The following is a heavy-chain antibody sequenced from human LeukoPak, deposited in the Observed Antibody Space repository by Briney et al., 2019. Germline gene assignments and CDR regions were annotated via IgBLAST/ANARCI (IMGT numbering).Heavy chain of an antibody. J-gene: IGHJ4*02. D-gene: IGHD5-18*01. CDR3: AGRLPYSYGDFDY. CDR2: VGAGRGTT. Sequence: GGSLRLSCVVSGFTFNSYSMSWVRQAPGKGLEWVSVVGAGRGTTYYADSVKGRFTISRDNSKNTLYLQMNSLRAEDTAVYYCAGRLPYSYGDFDYWGQGTLVTVSS. V-gene: IGHV3-23*01. CDR1: GFTFNSYS.